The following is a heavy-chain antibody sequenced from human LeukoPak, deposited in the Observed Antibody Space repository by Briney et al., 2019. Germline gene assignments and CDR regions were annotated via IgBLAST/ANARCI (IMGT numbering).Heavy chain of an antibody. J-gene: IGHJ4*02. CDR2: IYSGGST. Sequence: PGGSLRLSCAASGFTVSSNYMSWVRLAPGKGLEWVSVIYSGGSTYYADSVKGRFTISRDNSKNTLYLQMNSLRAEDTAVYYCARGSGWTYFDYWGQGTLVTVSS. V-gene: IGHV3-53*01. CDR1: GFTVSSNY. D-gene: IGHD6-19*01. CDR3: ARGSGWTYFDY.